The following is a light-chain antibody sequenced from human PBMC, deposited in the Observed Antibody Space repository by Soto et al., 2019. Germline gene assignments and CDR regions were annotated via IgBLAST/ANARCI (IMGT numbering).Light chain of an antibody. CDR1: QGISSY. V-gene: IGKV1-9*01. Sequence: DIQLTQSPSFLSASVGDRVTITCRASQGISSYLAWIQQKPGKAPKLRIYAASTLQSGVPSRFSGSGSGTEFTLTISSLQPEDFATYYCQQLNSYPPWTFGQGTKVEIK. CDR2: AAS. CDR3: QQLNSYPPWT. J-gene: IGKJ1*01.